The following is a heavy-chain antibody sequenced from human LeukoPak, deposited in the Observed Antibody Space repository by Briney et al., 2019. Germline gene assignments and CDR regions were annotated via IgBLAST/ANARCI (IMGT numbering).Heavy chain of an antibody. Sequence: GGSLRLSCAASGLTFSSYGMHWVRQAPGKGLEWVALIWYDGSNKYYGDSVKGRFTISRDNSKNTLYLQMNSLRAEDTAVYYCARDYGSGIDCWGQGTLATVSS. J-gene: IGHJ4*02. CDR3: ARDYGSGIDC. CDR2: IWYDGSNK. D-gene: IGHD3-10*01. V-gene: IGHV3-33*01. CDR1: GLTFSSYG.